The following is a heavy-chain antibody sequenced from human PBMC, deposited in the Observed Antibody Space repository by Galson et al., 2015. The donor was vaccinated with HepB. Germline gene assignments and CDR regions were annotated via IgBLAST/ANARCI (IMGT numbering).Heavy chain of an antibody. CDR1: GITFSTYG. J-gene: IGHJ5*02. Sequence: SLRLSCAASGITFSTYGMHWVRQAPGKGLEWVAVIWYDGSNKYYADSVKGRFTISRDNSKNTLNLQMNSLRAEDTAVYYCAKGQYYDRARYWFDPWGQGTLVTVSS. D-gene: IGHD3-9*01. V-gene: IGHV3-33*06. CDR3: AKGQYYDRARYWFDP. CDR2: IWYDGSNK.